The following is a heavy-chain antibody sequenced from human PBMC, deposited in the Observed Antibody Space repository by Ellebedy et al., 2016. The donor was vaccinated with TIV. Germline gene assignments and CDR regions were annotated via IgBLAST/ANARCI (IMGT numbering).Heavy chain of an antibody. V-gene: IGHV3-48*04. CDR3: AKDRSVSGFAMYYFDS. Sequence: GGSLRLXCAASGFTFSSYSMNWVRQAPGKGLEWVSYISSSSGTMYYADSVRGRFTISRDNANNSLYLQMNSLSAEDTALYYCAKDRSVSGFAMYYFDSWGQGIPVTVSS. J-gene: IGHJ4*02. CDR1: GFTFSSYS. D-gene: IGHD3-22*01. CDR2: ISSSSGTM.